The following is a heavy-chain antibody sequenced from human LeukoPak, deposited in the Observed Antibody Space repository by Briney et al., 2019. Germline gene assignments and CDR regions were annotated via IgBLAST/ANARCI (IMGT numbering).Heavy chain of an antibody. D-gene: IGHD5-12*01. V-gene: IGHV3-33*01. Sequence: GGSLRLSCAASGFTFSSYGMHWVRQAPGKGLEWVAVIWFDGSDKYYADSVEGRFTISRDNSKNTLYLQMNSLRAEDTAVYYCARDGYCGYDFYFDYWGQGSLVTVSS. CDR3: ARDGYCGYDFYFDY. CDR2: IWFDGSDK. J-gene: IGHJ4*02. CDR1: GFTFSSYG.